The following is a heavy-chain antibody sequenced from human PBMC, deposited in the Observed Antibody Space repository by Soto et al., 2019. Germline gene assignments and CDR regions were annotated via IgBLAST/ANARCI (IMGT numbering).Heavy chain of an antibody. V-gene: IGHV3-9*01. CDR3: ALHVYGSGSYFGAY. J-gene: IGHJ4*02. D-gene: IGHD3-10*01. Sequence: SGGSLRLSCAASGFTFDDYAMHWVRQAPGKGLEWVSGISWNSGSIGYADSVKGRFTISRDNAKNSLYLQMNSLRAEDTALYYCALHVYGSGSYFGAYWGQGTLVTVSS. CDR2: ISWNSGSI. CDR1: GFTFDDYA.